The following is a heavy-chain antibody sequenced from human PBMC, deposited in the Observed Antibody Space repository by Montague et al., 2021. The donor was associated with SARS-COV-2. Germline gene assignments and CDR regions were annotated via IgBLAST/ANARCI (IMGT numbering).Heavy chain of an antibody. CDR3: ARVSYYGSGTSLWMDV. CDR2: INHSGST. D-gene: IGHD3-10*01. V-gene: IGHV4-34*01. Sequence: SQTLSLTCAVYGGSFSGYYWSWIRKPPGKGLEWIGEINHSGSTNYNPSLKSRVTISVDTFKNQFSLKLSSVTAADTAVSYCARVSYYGSGTSLWMDVWGQGTTVTVSS. CDR1: GGSFSGYY. J-gene: IGHJ6*02.